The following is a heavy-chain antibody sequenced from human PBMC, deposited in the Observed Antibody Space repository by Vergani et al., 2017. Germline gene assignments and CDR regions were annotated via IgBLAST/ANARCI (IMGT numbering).Heavy chain of an antibody. CDR2: MNPNSGNT. V-gene: IGHV1-8*01. J-gene: IGHJ4*02. D-gene: IGHD3-16*02. CDR3: AAFQYYDYVWGSYPHGYFDY. Sequence: QVQLVQSGAEVKKPGASVKVSCKASGYTFTSYDINWVRQATGQGLEWMGWMNPNSGNTGYAQKFQGRVTMTRNTSISTAYMELSSLRSEDTAVYYCAAFQYYDYVWGSYPHGYFDYWGQGTLVTVSS. CDR1: GYTFTSYD.